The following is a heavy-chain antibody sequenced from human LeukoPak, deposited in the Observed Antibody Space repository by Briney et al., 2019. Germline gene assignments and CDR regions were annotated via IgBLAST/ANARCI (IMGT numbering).Heavy chain of an antibody. J-gene: IGHJ4*02. V-gene: IGHV1-18*01. CDR3: AREEGRTYYYDSSESRACDY. D-gene: IGHD3-22*01. CDR2: ISAYNGNT. Sequence: GASVKVSCKASGYTFTSYGISWVRQAPGQGLEWMGWISAYNGNTNYAQKVQGRVTMTTDTSTSTAYMEPRSLRSDDTAVYYCAREEGRTYYYDSSESRACDYWGQGTLVTVSS. CDR1: GYTFTSYG.